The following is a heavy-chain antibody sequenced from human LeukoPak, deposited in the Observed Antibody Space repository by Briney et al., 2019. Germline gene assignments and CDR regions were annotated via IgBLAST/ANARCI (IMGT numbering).Heavy chain of an antibody. D-gene: IGHD5-12*01. Sequence: SVKVSCKASGGTFSSYAISWVRQAPGQGLEWMGGIIPIFGTANYAQKFQGRVTITTDESATTAYMELSSLRSEDTAVYYCARSYSGYDSGIEYWGQGTLVTVSS. CDR2: IIPIFGTA. CDR3: ARSYSGYDSGIEY. CDR1: GGTFSSYA. V-gene: IGHV1-69*05. J-gene: IGHJ4*02.